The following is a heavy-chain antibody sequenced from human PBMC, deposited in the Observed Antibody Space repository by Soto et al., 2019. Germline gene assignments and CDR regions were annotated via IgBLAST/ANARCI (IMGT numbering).Heavy chain of an antibody. Sequence: VQLSQSGGGLVQPGESLSLSCSGSGFAFGDFTMSWIRQSPGKGLEWVCTISRSGDRTFYAVSVRGRLTVSRDNSKNALYLQVKSPRADDTAVYYCARPFPDKTYYYSGMDVWGQGTAVTVSS. CDR3: ARPFPDKTYYYSGMDV. V-gene: IGHV3-23*01. CDR1: GFAFGDFT. CDR2: ISRSGDRT. J-gene: IGHJ6*02. D-gene: IGHD2-21*01.